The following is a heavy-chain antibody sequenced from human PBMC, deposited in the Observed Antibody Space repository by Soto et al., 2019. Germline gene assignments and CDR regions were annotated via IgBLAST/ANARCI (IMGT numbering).Heavy chain of an antibody. Sequence: EVQLVESGGGLVQPGGSLRLSCAASGFTFSHYWMSWVRQAPGTGLEWVANIKEDGTEEYYVDSVKGRFTVSRDNAKNSLYLHMDSLRADDTAVYFCARDDGARSVDYWGQGTPVTVSS. J-gene: IGHJ4*02. CDR2: IKEDGTEE. CDR1: GFTFSHYW. V-gene: IGHV3-7*05. CDR3: ARDDGARSVDY.